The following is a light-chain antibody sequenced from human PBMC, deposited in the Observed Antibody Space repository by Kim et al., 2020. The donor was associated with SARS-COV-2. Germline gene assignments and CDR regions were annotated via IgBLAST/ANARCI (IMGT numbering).Light chain of an antibody. V-gene: IGKV1-9*01. CDR2: AAS. CDR3: QQANSYPRT. Sequence: IQLTQSPSSLSASVGDRVTITCRASQGINSYLGWYQQKPGKAPKLLIYAASTLQSAVPSRFSGSGSGTDFTLTISSLQPEDFATYYCQQANSYPRTFGQGTKLEI. CDR1: QGINSY. J-gene: IGKJ2*02.